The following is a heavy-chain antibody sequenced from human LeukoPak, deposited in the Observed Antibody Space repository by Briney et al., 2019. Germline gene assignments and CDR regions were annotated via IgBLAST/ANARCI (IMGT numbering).Heavy chain of an antibody. CDR1: GFTFSSYA. CDR3: AKDVRVGGGGMDV. CDR2: ISSSGDNA. Sequence: GGSLRLSCAASGFTFSSYAMNWVRQAPGKGLEWVSLISSSGDNAYYADSVRGRFTISRDKSKNTVSLQMNSLRGEDTAVYYCAKDVRVGGGGMDVWGQGTPVTVSS. J-gene: IGHJ6*02. V-gene: IGHV3-23*01. D-gene: IGHD1-26*01.